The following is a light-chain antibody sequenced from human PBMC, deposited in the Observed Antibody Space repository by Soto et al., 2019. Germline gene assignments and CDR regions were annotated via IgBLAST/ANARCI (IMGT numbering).Light chain of an antibody. CDR2: AAS. Sequence: DIQMTQSPSSLSASVGDRVTMTCRASQSISSYLNWYQQKPGKAPKLLIYAASSLQSGVPSRFSGSGSGTDFTLTISSLQPEDSATYYCQQSYSTPRTFGHGTKVDI. CDR1: QSISSY. J-gene: IGKJ1*01. CDR3: QQSYSTPRT. V-gene: IGKV1-39*01.